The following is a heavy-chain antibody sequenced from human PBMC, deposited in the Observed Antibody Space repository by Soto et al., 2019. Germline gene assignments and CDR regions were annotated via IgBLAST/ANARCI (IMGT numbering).Heavy chain of an antibody. CDR2: IYFSGST. CDR1: GVSISSGGYY. CDR3: ARWMTTVVTPSWYFDL. D-gene: IGHD4-17*01. V-gene: IGHV4-31*03. J-gene: IGHJ2*01. Sequence: QVQLQESGPGLVKPSQTLSLTCTVSGVSISSGGYYWSWIRQHPGKGLEWIGYIYFSGSTYYNPSLKSRVTISVDTSKNHFFLKLSSVTAADTAVYYCARWMTTVVTPSWYFDLWGRGTLVTVSS.